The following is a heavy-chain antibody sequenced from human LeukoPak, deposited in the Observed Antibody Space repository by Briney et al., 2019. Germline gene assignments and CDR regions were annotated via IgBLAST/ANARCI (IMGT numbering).Heavy chain of an antibody. J-gene: IGHJ4*02. V-gene: IGHV3-23*01. CDR3: AKGPRGYYGY. D-gene: IGHD3-22*01. CDR2: ISGSGVMT. CDR1: GFTFSDYA. Sequence: AGGSLRLSCAASGFTFSDYAMTWVRQAPGKGLEWVATISGSGVMTYYADSVKGRFTVSGDNSKNTLYLQMNSLRAEDTAVYYCAKGPRGYYGYWGQGTLVTVSS.